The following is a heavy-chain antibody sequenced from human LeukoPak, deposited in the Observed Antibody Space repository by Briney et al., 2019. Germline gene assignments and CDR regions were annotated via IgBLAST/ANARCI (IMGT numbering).Heavy chain of an antibody. Sequence: GRSLRLSCAASGFTFSSYAMHWVRQAPGKGLEWVAVISYDGSNKYYADSAKGRFTISRDNSKNTLYLQMNSLRAEDTAVYYCARDSPLYSSSWYGMDVWGQGTTVTVSS. D-gene: IGHD6-13*01. CDR1: GFTFSSYA. V-gene: IGHV3-30*04. CDR2: ISYDGSNK. CDR3: ARDSPLYSSSWYGMDV. J-gene: IGHJ6*02.